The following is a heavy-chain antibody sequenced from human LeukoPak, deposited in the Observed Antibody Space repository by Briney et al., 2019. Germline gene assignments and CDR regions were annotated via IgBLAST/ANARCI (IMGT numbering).Heavy chain of an antibody. CDR2: IYENGGTT. CDR3: AKDFRIGYYAHFDY. J-gene: IGHJ4*02. CDR1: GFTFRSHA. V-gene: IGHV3-23*01. Sequence: GGSLRLSCVGSGFTFRSHAMSWVRQAPEKGLEFVSSIYENGGTTYYADSVKGRFSISRDNSKNTLYLQMDSLRGEDTAVYYCAKDFRIGYYAHFDYWGQGALVTVSS. D-gene: IGHD3-22*01.